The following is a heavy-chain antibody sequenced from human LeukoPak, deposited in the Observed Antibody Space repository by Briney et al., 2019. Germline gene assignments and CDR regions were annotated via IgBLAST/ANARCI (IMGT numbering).Heavy chain of an antibody. J-gene: IGHJ3*02. CDR2: ISSSSSYI. V-gene: IGHV3-21*01. D-gene: IGHD6-13*01. CDR1: GFTFSSYS. Sequence: GGSLRLSCAASGFTFSSYSMNWVRQAPGKGLEWVSSISSSSSYIYYADSVKGRFTISRDNSKNTLYLQMNSLRAEDTAVYYCAKCRLGGIAADAFDIWGQGTMVTVSS. CDR3: AKCRLGGIAADAFDI.